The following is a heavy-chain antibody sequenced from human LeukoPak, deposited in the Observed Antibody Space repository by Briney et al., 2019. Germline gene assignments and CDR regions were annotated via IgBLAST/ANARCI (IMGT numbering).Heavy chain of an antibody. CDR1: GFTFSDYY. CDR3: ARDLKGTHYYGSGSIDHGMDV. Sequence: PGGSLRLSCAASGFTFSDYYMSWIRQAPGKGLEWVSYISSSGSTIYYADSVKGRFTISRDNVKNSLYLQMNSLRAEDTAAYYCARDLKGTHYYGSGSIDHGMDVWGQGTTVTVSS. V-gene: IGHV3-11*01. J-gene: IGHJ6*02. D-gene: IGHD3-10*01. CDR2: ISSSGSTI.